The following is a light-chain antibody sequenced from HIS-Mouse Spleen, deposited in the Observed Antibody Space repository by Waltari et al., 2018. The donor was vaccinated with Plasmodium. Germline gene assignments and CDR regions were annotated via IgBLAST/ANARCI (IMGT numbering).Light chain of an antibody. J-gene: IGKJ1*01. V-gene: IGKV1-5*03. CDR2: KAS. Sequence: DIQMTQSPSTLSASVGDRVTITCRASQSISSWLAWYQQKPGRAPKLLIDKASSLESGVPSRFSGSGSGTEFTLTISSLQPDDFATDYCQKYNSYWTFGQGTKVEIK. CDR1: QSISSW. CDR3: QKYNSYWT.